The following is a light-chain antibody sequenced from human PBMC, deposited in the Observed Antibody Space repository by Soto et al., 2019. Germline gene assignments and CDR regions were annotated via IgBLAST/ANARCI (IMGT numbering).Light chain of an antibody. J-gene: IGLJ2*01. CDR2: DVS. Sequence: QSALTQPASVSGSPGQSITISCTGTSSDVGGYNSVSWYQQHPGKAPQLMIFDVSNRPSGVSNRFSGSKSGNTASLTISGLQAEDEADYYCSSYTSSSTHVVFGGGTKLNVL. CDR3: SSYTSSSTHVV. V-gene: IGLV2-14*01. CDR1: SSDVGGYNS.